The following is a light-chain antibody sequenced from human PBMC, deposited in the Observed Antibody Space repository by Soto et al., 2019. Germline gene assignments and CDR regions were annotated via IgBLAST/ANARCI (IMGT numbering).Light chain of an antibody. Sequence: QLVLTQSPSASASRGASVKLTCTLSSGHSRYAIAWHQQQPEKGPRYLRKFNIDGSHSKGDGIPDRFSGSSSGAERYLTISSLQSEDEGDYYCQTWATGIPVFGGGTKLTVL. CDR1: SGHSRYA. J-gene: IGLJ2*01. CDR2: FNIDGSH. V-gene: IGLV4-69*01. CDR3: QTWATGIPV.